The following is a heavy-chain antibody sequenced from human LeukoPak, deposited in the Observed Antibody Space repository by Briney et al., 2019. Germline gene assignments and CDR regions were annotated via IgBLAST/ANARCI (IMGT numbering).Heavy chain of an antibody. J-gene: IGHJ4*02. CDR3: AKVLVAAIDY. D-gene: IGHD2-15*01. Sequence: PGGSLRLSCAVSGVTVNSYFMGWVRQAPGKGLEWVSLISPEGRIDYTDSVRGRFTISRDNSKNTLYLQMNSLRAEDTAVYYCAKVLVAAIDYWGQGTLVTVSS. CDR2: ISPEGRI. CDR1: GVTVNSYF. V-gene: IGHV3-53*01.